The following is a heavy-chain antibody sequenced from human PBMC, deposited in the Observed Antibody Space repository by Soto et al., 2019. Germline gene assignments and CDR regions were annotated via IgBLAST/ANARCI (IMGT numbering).Heavy chain of an antibody. CDR3: TTDLTDDSSGYFDY. CDR1: GFTFSNAW. V-gene: IGHV3-15*01. J-gene: IGHJ4*02. Sequence: PGGSLRLSCAASGFTFSNAWMSWVRQAPGKGLEWVGRIKSKTDGGTTDYAAPVKGRFTISRDDSKNTLYLQMNSLKTEDTAVYYCTTDLTDDSSGYFDYWGQGTLVTVSS. D-gene: IGHD3-22*01. CDR2: IKSKTDGGTT.